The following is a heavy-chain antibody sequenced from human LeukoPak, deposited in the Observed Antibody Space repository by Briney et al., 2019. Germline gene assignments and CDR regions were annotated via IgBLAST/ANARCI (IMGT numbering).Heavy chain of an antibody. V-gene: IGHV1-18*01. CDR2: INPNSGGT. D-gene: IGHD1-14*01. J-gene: IGHJ4*02. CDR1: GGTFSSYA. CDR3: AREGPPESLST. Sequence: GASVKVSCKASGGTFSSYAISWVRQAPGQGLEWMGWINPNSGGTNYAQKFQGRVTMTTDTSTSTAYMELRSLRSDDTAVYYCAREGPPESLSTWGQGTLVTVSS.